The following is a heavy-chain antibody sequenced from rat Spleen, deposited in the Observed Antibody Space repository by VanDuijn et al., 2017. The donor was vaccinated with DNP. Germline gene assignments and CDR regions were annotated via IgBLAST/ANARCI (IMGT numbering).Heavy chain of an antibody. CDR1: GFIFNDFW. CDR3: AKGPNYGGWSDYFDY. J-gene: IGHJ2*01. D-gene: IGHD1-11*01. V-gene: IGHV4-2*01. Sequence: EVKFVESGGGLVQPGRSLKLSCAASGFIFNDFWMGWVRQAPGKGLEWIGQINKDSSIINYIPSLKEKITISRDNAQNTLYLQMSKLGSEDTAIYYCAKGPNYGGWSDYFDYWGQGVMVTVSS. CDR2: INKDSSII.